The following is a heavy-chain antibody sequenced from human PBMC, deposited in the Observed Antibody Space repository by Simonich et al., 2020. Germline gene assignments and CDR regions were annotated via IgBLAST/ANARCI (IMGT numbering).Heavy chain of an antibody. D-gene: IGHD7-27*01. CDR3: ARGALTGDYYYMDV. CDR1: GYTFTGYN. Sequence: QVQLVQSGAEVKKPGASVKVSCKASGYTFTGYNLHWVRQAPGKGLEWMVWINPNRGGTNDAQKVQGRVTMTRDTSISTAYMELSRLRSDDTAVYYCARGALTGDYYYMDVWGKGTTVTVSS. V-gene: IGHV1-2*02. CDR2: INPNRGGT. J-gene: IGHJ6*03.